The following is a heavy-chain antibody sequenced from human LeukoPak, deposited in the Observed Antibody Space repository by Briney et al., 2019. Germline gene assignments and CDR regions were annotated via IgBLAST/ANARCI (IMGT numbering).Heavy chain of an antibody. Sequence: PGGSLRLSCAASGFTVSSNYMSWVRQAPGKGLEWVSVIYGGGSTYYADSVKGRFTISRDNSKNTLYLQMNSLRAEDTAVYYCARGERATTYGVGYWGQGTLVTVSS. CDR3: ARGERATTYGVGY. D-gene: IGHD5-24*01. V-gene: IGHV3-53*01. CDR1: GFTVSSNY. CDR2: IYGGGST. J-gene: IGHJ4*02.